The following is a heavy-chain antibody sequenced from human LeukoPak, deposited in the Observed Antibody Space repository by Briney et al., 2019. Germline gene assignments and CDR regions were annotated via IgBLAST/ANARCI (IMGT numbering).Heavy chain of an antibody. J-gene: IGHJ4*02. CDR2: ISTGSSTT. CDR3: ARVAAGYSVNYFDY. D-gene: IGHD4-23*01. CDR1: EFAFSTYN. Sequence: GGSLRLSCAASEFAFSTYNMNWVRQAPGKGLEWVSYISTGSSTTYYADSVKGRFTISRDNVVNSLYLQMNSLRDEDTTVYYCARVAAGYSVNYFDYWGQGTLVTVSS. V-gene: IGHV3-48*02.